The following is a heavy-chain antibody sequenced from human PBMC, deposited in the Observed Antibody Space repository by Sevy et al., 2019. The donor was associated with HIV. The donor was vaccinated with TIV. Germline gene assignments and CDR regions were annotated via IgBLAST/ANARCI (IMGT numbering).Heavy chain of an antibody. CDR2: ISSSSSTI. Sequence: GGSLRLSCAASGFTFSSYSMNWVRQAPGKGLEWVSYISSSSSTIYYADSVKGRFTISRDNAKNSLYLQMNSLRDEETAVYYCARDQDYYDSSGYSYYFDYWGQGTLVTVSS. CDR1: GFTFSSYS. J-gene: IGHJ4*02. CDR3: ARDQDYYDSSGYSYYFDY. V-gene: IGHV3-48*02. D-gene: IGHD3-22*01.